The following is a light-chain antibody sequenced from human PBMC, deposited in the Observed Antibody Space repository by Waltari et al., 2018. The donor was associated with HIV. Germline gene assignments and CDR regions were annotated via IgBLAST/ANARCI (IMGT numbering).Light chain of an antibody. CDR1: SSYIGAYNS. J-gene: IGLJ1*01. CDR2: DVS. CDR3: KSKTSSSTPCV. V-gene: IGLV2-14*03. Sequence: QSALTQPASVSGSPGQSITISCTGSSSYIGAYNSVSWYHQHPGKAPKLIIYDVSNRPSGVSGRFSGSKSGNTASLTISGLQAEDEADYFCKSKTSSSTPCVFGTGTKVAVL.